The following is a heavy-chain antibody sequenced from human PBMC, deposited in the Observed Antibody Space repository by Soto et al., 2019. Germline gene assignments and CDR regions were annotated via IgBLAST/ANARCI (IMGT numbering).Heavy chain of an antibody. CDR1: GFTFSSYG. J-gene: IGHJ6*02. Sequence: PGGSLRLSCAASGFTFSSYGMHWVRQAPGKGLEWVAVIWYDGSNKYYADSVKGRFTISRDNSKNTLYLQMNSLRAEDTAVYYCARGGTVWFGELLYYGMDVWGQGPTVTVSS. V-gene: IGHV3-33*01. D-gene: IGHD3-10*01. CDR3: ARGGTVWFGELLYYGMDV. CDR2: IWYDGSNK.